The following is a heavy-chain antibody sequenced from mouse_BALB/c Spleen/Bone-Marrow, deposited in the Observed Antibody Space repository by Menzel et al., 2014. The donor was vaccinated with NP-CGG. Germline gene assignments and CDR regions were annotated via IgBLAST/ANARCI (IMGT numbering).Heavy chain of an antibody. Sequence: VQLQESGPELVRPGVSVKISCKGSGYTFTDYGMHWVKQSLAKSLEWIGLISLYSGNTNYNQKFKDKATMTVDKSSSTAYMELARLTSEDSAIYYCARVDYRYDETMDYWGQGTSVTVSS. CDR3: ARVDYRYDETMDY. CDR2: ISLYSGNT. D-gene: IGHD2-14*01. V-gene: IGHV1-67*01. J-gene: IGHJ4*01. CDR1: GYTFTDYG.